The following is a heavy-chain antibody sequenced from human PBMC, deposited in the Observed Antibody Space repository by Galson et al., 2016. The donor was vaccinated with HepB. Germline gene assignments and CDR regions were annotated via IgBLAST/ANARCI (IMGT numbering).Heavy chain of an antibody. J-gene: IGHJ2*01. Sequence: LSLTCTVSGGSIGSYYWSWIRQPPGKGLEWIGYIYYTGSTNYNPSLKSRVTISVDMSKKQFSLKLSSVTAADTAVYYCARERDSSGWFRGWYFDLWGRGTLVTVSS. CDR3: ARERDSSGWFRGWYFDL. CDR1: GGSIGSYY. D-gene: IGHD6-19*01. CDR2: IYYTGST. V-gene: IGHV4-59*01.